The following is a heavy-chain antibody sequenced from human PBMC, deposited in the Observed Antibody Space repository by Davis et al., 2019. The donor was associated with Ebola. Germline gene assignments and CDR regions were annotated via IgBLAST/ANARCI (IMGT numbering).Heavy chain of an antibody. D-gene: IGHD5-18*01. CDR3: ARGWLRVGMDV. CDR2: TNSDGSIT. Sequence: PGGSLRLSCAASGFTFSSNWMHWVRQAPGKGLVWVSRTNSDGSITSYADSVKGRFTISRDNAKNTLYLQMNSLRDEDTAVYYCARGWLRVGMDVWGEGTTVTVSS. J-gene: IGHJ6*04. CDR1: GFTFSSNW. V-gene: IGHV3-74*01.